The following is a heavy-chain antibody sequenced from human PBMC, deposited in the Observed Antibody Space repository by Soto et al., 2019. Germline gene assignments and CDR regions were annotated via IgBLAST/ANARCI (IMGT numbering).Heavy chain of an antibody. CDR2: MSFSTGNI. V-gene: IGHV3-21*01. CDR1: GFIFSGYS. D-gene: IGHD6-13*01. J-gene: IGHJ4*02. CDR3: ARSEASAAAVVY. Sequence: EVQLVESGGGLVKPGGSLRLSCAASGFIFSGYSMNWVRQAPGKGLEWVSSMSFSTGNIYYADSVKGRFTISRDNTKNSLYLQMDSLRAEDTAIYYCARSEASAAAVVYWGQGTLVTVSS.